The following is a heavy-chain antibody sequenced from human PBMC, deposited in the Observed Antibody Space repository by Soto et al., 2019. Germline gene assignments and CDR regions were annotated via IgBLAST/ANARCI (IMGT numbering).Heavy chain of an antibody. CDR1: GGTFSSYA. V-gene: IGHV1-69*13. Sequence: GASVKVSCKASGGTFSSYAISWVRQAPGQGLEWMGGIIPIFGTANYAQKFQGRVTITADESTSTAYMELSSLRSEDTAVYYCASGGYYTGILSPNPTHPKNYYYYGMDSWGQGTTVTISS. CDR2: IIPIFGTA. CDR3: ASGGYYTGILSPNPTHPKNYYYYGMDS. J-gene: IGHJ6*02. D-gene: IGHD3-3*01.